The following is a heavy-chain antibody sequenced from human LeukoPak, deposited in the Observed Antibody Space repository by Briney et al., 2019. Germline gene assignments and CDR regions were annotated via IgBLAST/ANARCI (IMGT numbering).Heavy chain of an antibody. V-gene: IGHV3-21*04. D-gene: IGHD5-12*01. J-gene: IGHJ5*02. CDR3: AKDFSRGYSGYDTYPPPWFDP. Sequence: GGSLRLSCAASGFTFSSYSMNWVRQAPGKGLEWVSSISSSSSYIYYADSVKGRFTISRDNAKNSLYLQMNSLRAEDTALYYCAKDFSRGYSGYDTYPPPWFDPWGQGTLVTVSS. CDR2: ISSSSSYI. CDR1: GFTFSSYS.